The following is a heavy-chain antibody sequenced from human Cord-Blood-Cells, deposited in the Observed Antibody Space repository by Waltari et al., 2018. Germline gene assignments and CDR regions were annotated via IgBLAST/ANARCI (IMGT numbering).Heavy chain of an antibody. V-gene: IGHV3-53*01. CDR1: GFTVSSNY. Sequence: EVQLVESGGGLIQPGGSLRLSCAASGFTVSSNYMSWVRQAPGKGLEWVSVIYSGGSTYYADSVKGRFTISRDNSKNTLYLQMNSLRAEDTAVYYCARPYISAAPEPYYYYMDVWGKGTTVTVSS. D-gene: IGHD6-13*01. J-gene: IGHJ6*03. CDR3: ARPYISAAPEPYYYYMDV. CDR2: IYSGGST.